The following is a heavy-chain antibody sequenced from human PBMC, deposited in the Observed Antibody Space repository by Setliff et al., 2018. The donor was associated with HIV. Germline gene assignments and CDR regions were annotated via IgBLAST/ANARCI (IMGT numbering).Heavy chain of an antibody. CDR3: ARSVIGYYYYGMDV. CDR1: GFHFSNYW. CDR2: IKEDGSEK. Sequence: GGSLRLSCAASGFHFSNYWMSWVRQAPGKGLEWVANIKEDGSEKYYADSVKGRFTISRDNSKNTLYLQMNSLRAEDTAVYYCARSVIGYYYYGMDVWGQGTLVTVSS. J-gene: IGHJ6*02. V-gene: IGHV3-7*01. D-gene: IGHD3-10*01.